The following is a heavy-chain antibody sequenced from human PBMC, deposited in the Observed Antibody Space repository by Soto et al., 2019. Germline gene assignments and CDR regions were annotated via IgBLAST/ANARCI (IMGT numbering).Heavy chain of an antibody. J-gene: IGHJ5*02. Sequence: GXSVKVSCKASGCTFTRYGISWVRQAPGQGLECMXWISDXNGNTNYAQKXXGRVTMTXXKSKSTAYMELRSMRSDDTAVYYCAREDDRFDPWGQGTLVTVSS. V-gene: IGHV1-18*01. CDR1: GCTFTRYG. CDR3: AREDDRFDP. CDR2: ISDXNGNT.